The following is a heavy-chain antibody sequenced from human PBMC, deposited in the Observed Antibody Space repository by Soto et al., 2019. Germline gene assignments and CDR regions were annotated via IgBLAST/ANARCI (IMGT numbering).Heavy chain of an antibody. CDR1: GLAFDSHG. D-gene: IGHD2-15*01. CDR2: VSPSGGIT. V-gene: IGHV3-23*01. Sequence: EVQVLESGGDLIQPGGSLRLSCAASGLAFDSHGIHWVRQAPGKGLEWVSGVSPSGGITYYSDSVKGRFTVSRDNSQNTVHLQMNSLRAEDTAVYYCAKVPSAAPFFASWGQGTLVTVSS. CDR3: AKVPSAAPFFAS. J-gene: IGHJ4*02.